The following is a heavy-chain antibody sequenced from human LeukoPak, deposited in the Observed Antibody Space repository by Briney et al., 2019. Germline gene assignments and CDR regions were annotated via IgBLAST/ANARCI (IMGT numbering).Heavy chain of an antibody. CDR2: INHSGST. D-gene: IGHD3-3*01. J-gene: IGHJ4*02. V-gene: IGHV4-34*01. Sequence: PSETLSLTCAVYGGSFSGYYWSWIRQPPGKGLEWIGEINHSGSTNYNPSLKSRVTISVDTSKNQFSLKLSSVTAADTAVYYCARVSEYYDFWSGYSSPFDYWGQGTLVTVSS. CDR1: GGSFSGYY. CDR3: ARVSEYYDFWSGYSSPFDY.